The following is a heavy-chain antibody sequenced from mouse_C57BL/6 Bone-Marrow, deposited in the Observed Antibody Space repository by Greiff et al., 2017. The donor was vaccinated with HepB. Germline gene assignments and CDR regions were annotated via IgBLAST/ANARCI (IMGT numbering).Heavy chain of an antibody. D-gene: IGHD1-1*01. Sequence: VMLVESGPGLVAPSQSLSITCTVSGFSLTSYGVDWVRQPPGKGLEWLGVIWGGGSTNYNSALMSRLSISKDNSKSQVFLKMNSLQTDDTAMYYCAKHATTVVATDYAMDYWGQGTSVTVSS. J-gene: IGHJ4*01. V-gene: IGHV2-9*01. CDR3: AKHATTVVATDYAMDY. CDR2: IWGGGST. CDR1: GFSLTSYG.